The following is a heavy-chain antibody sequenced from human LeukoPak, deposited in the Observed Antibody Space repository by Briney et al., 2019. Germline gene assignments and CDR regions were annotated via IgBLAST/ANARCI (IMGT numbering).Heavy chain of an antibody. CDR2: INPNSGGT. D-gene: IGHD6-19*01. J-gene: IGHJ4*02. CDR1: GYTFTSYG. CDR3: ARVGGIAVAGLIGY. V-gene: IGHV1-2*02. Sequence: ASVKVSCKASGYTFTSYGISWVRQAPGQGLEWMGWINPNSGGTNYAQKFQGRVTMTRDTSISTAYMELSRLRSDDTAVYYCARVGGIAVAGLIGYWGQGTLVTVSS.